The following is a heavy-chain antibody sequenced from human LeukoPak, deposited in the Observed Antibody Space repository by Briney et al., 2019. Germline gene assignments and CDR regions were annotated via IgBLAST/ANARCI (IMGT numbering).Heavy chain of an antibody. D-gene: IGHD6-19*01. CDR1: GYTLTSYG. J-gene: IGHJ4*02. CDR3: ARDPGYSSGWYMDLSG. V-gene: IGHV1-18*04. CDR2: ISAYNGNT. Sequence: ASVKVSCKASGYTLTSYGISWVRQAPGQGLEWMGWISAYNGNTNYAQKLQGRVTMTTDTSTSTAYMELRGLRSDDTAVYYCARDPGYSSGWYMDLSGWGQGTLVTVSS.